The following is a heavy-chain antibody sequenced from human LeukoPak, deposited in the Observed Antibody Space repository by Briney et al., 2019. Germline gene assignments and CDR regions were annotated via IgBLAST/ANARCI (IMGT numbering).Heavy chain of an antibody. CDR2: MNPNSGNT. J-gene: IGHJ4*02. Sequence: ASVKVSCNSAGYAFTSYDINWVRQATGQGLEWMGWMNPNSGNTGYAQKFQGRVTMTRYTSISTAYMDLHSLRSEDTDVYYCARGSMRYYDSPDFDYWGQGTLVTVSP. CDR1: GYAFTSYD. CDR3: ARGSMRYYDSPDFDY. V-gene: IGHV1-8*01. D-gene: IGHD3-16*01.